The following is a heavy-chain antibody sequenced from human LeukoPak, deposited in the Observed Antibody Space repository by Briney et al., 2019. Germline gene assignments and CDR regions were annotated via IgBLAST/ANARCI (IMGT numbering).Heavy chain of an antibody. CDR1: GYSFTSYW. Sequence: GEALKIFCKGSGYSFTSYWIGWVRQMPGKGLEWIGIIYPGDADTRYRPSFQGQVTISADKSISTAYLQWSSLKASDTAMYYCARHEPALWFGELTYRGWFDPCSQGTLVTASA. CDR2: IYPGDADT. D-gene: IGHD3-10*01. J-gene: IGHJ5*02. V-gene: IGHV5-51*01. CDR3: ARHEPALWFGELTYRGWFDP.